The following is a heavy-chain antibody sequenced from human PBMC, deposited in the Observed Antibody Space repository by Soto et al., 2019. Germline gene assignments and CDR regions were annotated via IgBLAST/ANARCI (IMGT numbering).Heavy chain of an antibody. D-gene: IGHD6-19*01. Sequence: PGGSLRLSCVVSGFMFTKHWMGWVRQVPGKGLEWLANINEDGSEKNYVDSVKGRFTISRDNAKNSLYLQMSSLRAEDTAVYYCARYGSEGFAWFHYYAMAISVQGT. CDR3: ARYGSEGFAWFHYYAMAI. CDR2: INEDGSEK. V-gene: IGHV3-7*01. J-gene: IGHJ6*01. CDR1: GFMFTKHW.